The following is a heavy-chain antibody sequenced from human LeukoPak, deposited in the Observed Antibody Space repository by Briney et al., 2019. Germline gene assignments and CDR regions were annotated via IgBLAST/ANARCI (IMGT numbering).Heavy chain of an antibody. CDR3: ARDSITMVRGPNWFDP. CDR1: GGSISSGSYY. Sequence: PSETLSLTCTVSGGSISSGSYYWRWIRQPAGKGLEWLGRFYTSGNTNNNPSLKSRVPMSVDTSKNQFSLKLSSVTAADTAVYYCARDSITMVRGPNWFDPWGQGTLVTVSS. D-gene: IGHD3-10*01. J-gene: IGHJ5*02. V-gene: IGHV4-61*02. CDR2: FYTSGNT.